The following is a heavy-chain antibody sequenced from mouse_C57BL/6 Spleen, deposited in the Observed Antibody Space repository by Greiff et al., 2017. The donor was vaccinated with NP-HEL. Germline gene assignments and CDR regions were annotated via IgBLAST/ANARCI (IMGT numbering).Heavy chain of an antibody. V-gene: IGHV3-1*01. D-gene: IGHD2-2*01. Sequence: EVQLVESGPGMVKPSQSLSLTCTVTGYSITSGYDWHWIRHFPGNKLEWMGYISYSGSTNYNPSLKSRISITHDTSKNHVFLKLNSVTTEDTATYYGARGGENGYGRSWFAYWGQGTLVTVSA. CDR2: ISYSGST. CDR1: GYSITSGYD. CDR3: ARGGENGYGRSWFAY. J-gene: IGHJ3*01.